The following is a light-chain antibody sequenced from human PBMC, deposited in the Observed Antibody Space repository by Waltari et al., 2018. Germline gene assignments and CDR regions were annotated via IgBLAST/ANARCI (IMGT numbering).Light chain of an antibody. V-gene: IGLV3-1*01. J-gene: IGLJ2*01. CDR2: HDK. CDR3: QTWANYSVF. CDR1: KLGDKY. Sequence: SYDLIQPPSVSVSPGQTVSITCSGDKLGDKYTSWYQQKTGMSPVLVIYHDKKRPSGVPERFSGSNSGNTVTLTISGTKTLDEADYYCQTWANYSVFFGGGTKLTVL.